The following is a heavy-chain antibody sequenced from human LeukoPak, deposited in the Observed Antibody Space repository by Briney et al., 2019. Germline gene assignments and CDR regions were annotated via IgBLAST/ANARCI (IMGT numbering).Heavy chain of an antibody. V-gene: IGHV4-39*01. CDR1: GGSISELSYY. Sequence: SETLSLTCSVSGGSISELSYYWGWIRQPPGKGLEWIGNIYYSGSTYNNPSLESRVVISVDSSRNQFSLKLTSVTATDTAVYYCARQGVVGAAGFDFWGQGILVTVSS. CDR2: IYYSGST. CDR3: ARQGVVGAAGFDF. J-gene: IGHJ4*02. D-gene: IGHD1-26*01.